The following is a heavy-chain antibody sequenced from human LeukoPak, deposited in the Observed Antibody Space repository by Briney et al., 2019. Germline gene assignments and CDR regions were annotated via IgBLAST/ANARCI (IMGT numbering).Heavy chain of an antibody. CDR2: ISGSGGST. CDR1: GFTFSSYA. D-gene: IGHD5-18*01. J-gene: IGHJ4*02. CDR3: ARVSGYSYGPTDY. V-gene: IGHV3-23*01. Sequence: GGSLRLSCAASGFTFSSYAMSWVRQAPGKGLEWVSAISGSGGSTYYADSVKGRFTISRDNSKNTLYLQMDSLRAEDTAVYYCARVSGYSYGPTDYWGQGTLVTVSS.